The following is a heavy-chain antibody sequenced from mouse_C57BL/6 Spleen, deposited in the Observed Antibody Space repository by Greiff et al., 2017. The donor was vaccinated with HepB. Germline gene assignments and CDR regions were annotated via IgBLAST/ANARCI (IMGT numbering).Heavy chain of an antibody. CDR1: GYTFTSYW. J-gene: IGHJ1*03. CDR3: ARSFTTVVVRYFDV. V-gene: IGHV1-55*01. D-gene: IGHD1-1*01. CDR2: IYPGSGST. Sequence: QVQLQQPGAELVKPGASVKMSCKASGYTFTSYWITWVKQRPGQGLEWIGDIYPGSGSTNYNEKFKSKATLTVDTSSSTAYMQLSSLTSEDSAVYFCARSFTTVVVRYFDVWGTGTTVTVSS.